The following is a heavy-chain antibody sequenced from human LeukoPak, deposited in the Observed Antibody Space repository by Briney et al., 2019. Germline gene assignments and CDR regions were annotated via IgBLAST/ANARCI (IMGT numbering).Heavy chain of an antibody. V-gene: IGHV4-4*02. Sequence: PSETLSLTCAVSGGSISSSNWWSWVRQPPGKGLVWIGEIYHSGSTNYNPSLKSRVTISVDKSKNQFSLKLSSVTAADTAVYYCARERGYCSSTSCYQAGDGMDVWGQGTTVTVSS. CDR3: ARERGYCSSTSCYQAGDGMDV. D-gene: IGHD2-2*01. J-gene: IGHJ6*02. CDR2: IYHSGST. CDR1: GGSISSSNW.